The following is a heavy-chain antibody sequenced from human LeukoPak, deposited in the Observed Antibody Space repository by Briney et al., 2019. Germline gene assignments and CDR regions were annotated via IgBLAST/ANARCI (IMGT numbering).Heavy chain of an antibody. V-gene: IGHV3-43*02. CDR3: AKDPYGSGSYCDY. CDR2: ISGDGGRT. D-gene: IGHD3-10*01. Sequence: PGRSLRLSCAASGFTFDDYAMHWVRQAPGKGLEWVSLISGDGGRTYYADSVKGRFTISRDNSKNSLYLQMNSLRAEDTALYYCAKDPYGSGSYCDYWGQGTLVTVSS. CDR1: GFTFDDYA. J-gene: IGHJ4*02.